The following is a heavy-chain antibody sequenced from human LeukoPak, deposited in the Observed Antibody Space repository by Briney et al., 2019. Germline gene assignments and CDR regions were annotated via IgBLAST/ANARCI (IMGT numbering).Heavy chain of an antibody. J-gene: IGHJ4*02. Sequence: GGSLRLSCAASGFTFSTYWMSWVRQVPGKGLEWVANIKQDGSETYYVDSVNGRFTISRDNAKNSLFLQMNSLRAEDTAVYYCARDAGTRPLGHWGQGILVSVSS. V-gene: IGHV3-7*01. CDR3: ARDAGTRPLGH. CDR2: IKQDGSET. CDR1: GFTFSTYW. D-gene: IGHD6-6*01.